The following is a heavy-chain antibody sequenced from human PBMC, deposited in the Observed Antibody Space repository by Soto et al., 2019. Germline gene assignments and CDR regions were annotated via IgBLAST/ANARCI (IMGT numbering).Heavy chain of an antibody. V-gene: IGHV3-33*01. CDR2: IWYDGSNK. CDR3: ARAAGVYSSSWYLVSGELNWFDP. Sequence: QVQLVESGGGVVQPGRSLRLSCAASGFTFSSYGMHWVRQAPGKGLEWVAVIWYDGSNKYYADSVKGRFTISRDNSKNTLYLQMNSLRAEDTAVYYCARAAGVYSSSWYLVSGELNWFDPWGQGTLVTVSS. CDR1: GFTFSSYG. J-gene: IGHJ5*02. D-gene: IGHD6-13*01.